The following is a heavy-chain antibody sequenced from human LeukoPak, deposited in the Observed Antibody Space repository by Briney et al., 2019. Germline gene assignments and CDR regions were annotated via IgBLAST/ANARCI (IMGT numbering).Heavy chain of an antibody. CDR1: GYTFSSYA. CDR2: IIPIFGTA. Sequence: ASVKVSRKASGYTFSSYAISWVRQAPGQGLEWMGGIIPIFGTANYAQKFQGRVTITADESTSTAYMELSSLRSEDTAVYYCARDYYGSGSYWIPPPMSGFAFDIWGQGTMVTVSS. V-gene: IGHV1-69*13. J-gene: IGHJ3*02. CDR3: ARDYYGSGSYWIPPPMSGFAFDI. D-gene: IGHD3-10*01.